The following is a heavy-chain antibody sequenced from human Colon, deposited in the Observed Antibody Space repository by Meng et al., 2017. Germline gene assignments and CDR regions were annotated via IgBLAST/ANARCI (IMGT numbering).Heavy chain of an antibody. J-gene: IGHJ4*02. Sequence: GESLKISCVASGFTFDKYAMPWVRQAPGKGLEWVSAISGSGKTTYVADSGKGRFTISRDNSNNTLYLQMNSLRVDDTAVYYCARGRREFSYGPEYWGQGTPVTVSS. D-gene: IGHD5-18*01. V-gene: IGHV3-23*01. CDR3: ARGRREFSYGPEY. CDR2: ISGSGKTT. CDR1: GFTFDKYA.